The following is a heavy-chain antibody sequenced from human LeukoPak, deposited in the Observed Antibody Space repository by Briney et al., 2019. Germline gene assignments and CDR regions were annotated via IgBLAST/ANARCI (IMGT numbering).Heavy chain of an antibody. CDR3: ARHIVGARVFDY. V-gene: IGHV4-30-2*01. J-gene: IGHJ4*02. Sequence: PSETLSLTCAVSGGSISSGGYSWSWIRQPPGKGLEWIGYVYHSGSTYYNPSLKSRVTISVDRSKNQFSLKLSSVTAADTAVYYCARHIVGARVFDYWGQGTLVTVSS. D-gene: IGHD1-26*01. CDR1: GGSISSGGYS. CDR2: VYHSGST.